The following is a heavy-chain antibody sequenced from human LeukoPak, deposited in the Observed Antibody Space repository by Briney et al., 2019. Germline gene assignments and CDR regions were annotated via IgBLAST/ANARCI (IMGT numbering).Heavy chain of an antibody. CDR3: ARVGYYYGSGSYTGYYYYYMDV. CDR1: GGSISSYY. J-gene: IGHJ6*03. Sequence: PSETLSLTCTVSGGSISSYYWSWVRQPPGKGLEWIGYIYYSGSTNYNPSLKSRVTISVDTSKNQFSLKLSSVTAADTAVYYCARVGYYYGSGSYTGYYYYYMDVWGKGTTVTISS. CDR2: IYYSGST. D-gene: IGHD3-10*01. V-gene: IGHV4-59*01.